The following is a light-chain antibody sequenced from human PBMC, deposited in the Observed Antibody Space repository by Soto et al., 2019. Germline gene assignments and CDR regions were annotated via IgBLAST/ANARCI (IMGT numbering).Light chain of an antibody. CDR3: QQHDDWPIT. V-gene: IGKV3-15*01. Sequence: EVVMTQFPATLSVSPGGRATLSCRASQSLSTNLAWYQQKPGQAPRLLIHDASARATGIPGRFRGSGSGTEFTLTISSLQYEHFALYYCQQHDDWPITFGQGTRLEIK. CDR2: DAS. CDR1: QSLSTN. J-gene: IGKJ5*01.